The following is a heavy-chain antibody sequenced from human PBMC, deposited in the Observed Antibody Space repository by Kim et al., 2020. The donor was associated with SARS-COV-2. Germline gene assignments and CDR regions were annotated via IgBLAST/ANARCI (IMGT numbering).Heavy chain of an antibody. Sequence: GGSLRLSCAASGFTFSSYGMHWVRQAPDKGLEWVAVISYDGSNKYYADSVKGRFTISRDNSKNTLYLQMNSLRAEDTTVYYCAKDKYGGNSYFDYWGQGTLVTVSS. CDR3: AKDKYGGNSYFDY. CDR2: ISYDGSNK. D-gene: IGHD2-21*02. J-gene: IGHJ4*02. CDR1: GFTFSSYG. V-gene: IGHV3-30*18.